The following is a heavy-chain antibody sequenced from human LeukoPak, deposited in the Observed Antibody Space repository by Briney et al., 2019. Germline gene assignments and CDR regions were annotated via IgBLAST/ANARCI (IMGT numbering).Heavy chain of an antibody. CDR3: ATLEGYCSGGNCYSDFDF. D-gene: IGHD2-15*01. CDR1: GFTFSSYG. J-gene: IGHJ4*02. CDR2: IWYDGSNK. Sequence: GGSLRLSCAASGFTFSSYGMHWVRQAPGKGLEWVAVIWYDGSNKYYADSVKGRFTISRDNSKNTLYLQMSSLRAEDTAVYYCATLEGYCSGGNCYSDFDFWGQGTLVTVSS. V-gene: IGHV3-33*01.